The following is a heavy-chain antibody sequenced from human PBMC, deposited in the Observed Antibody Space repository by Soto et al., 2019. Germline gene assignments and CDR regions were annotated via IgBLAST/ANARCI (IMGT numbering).Heavy chain of an antibody. CDR2: ISGSGGRT. CDR3: AKDRGNWNYDYYMDV. D-gene: IGHD1-1*01. Sequence: GGSLRLSCAVSGFTFRNYAMSWVRQAPGKGLEWVSAISGSGGRTYYADSVKGRATTSRDNSKNTLFLQMNSLRAEDTAVYYCAKDRGNWNYDYYMDVWGKGTTVTVSS. CDR1: GFTFRNYA. V-gene: IGHV3-23*01. J-gene: IGHJ6*03.